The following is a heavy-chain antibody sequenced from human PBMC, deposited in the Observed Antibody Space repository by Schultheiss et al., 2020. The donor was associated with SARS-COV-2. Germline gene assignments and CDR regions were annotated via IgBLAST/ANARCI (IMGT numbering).Heavy chain of an antibody. CDR2: ISGSGGST. J-gene: IGHJ6*03. CDR3: ARVRANYYYYMDV. Sequence: GGSLRLSCAASGFTFSSYAMSWVRQAPGKGLEWVAGISGSGGSTYYGDSVKGRFTISRDNSKNTLYLQMNSLRAEDTAVYYCARVRANYYYYMDVWGKGTTVTVSS. V-gene: IGHV3-23*01. CDR1: GFTFSSYA.